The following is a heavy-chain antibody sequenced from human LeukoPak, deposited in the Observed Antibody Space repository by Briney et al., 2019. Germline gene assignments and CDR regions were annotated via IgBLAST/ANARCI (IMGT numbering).Heavy chain of an antibody. D-gene: IGHD6-13*01. V-gene: IGHV4-39*07. CDR2: IYHSGST. J-gene: IGHJ2*01. Sequence: SETLSLTCTVSGGSISSSSYYWGWIRQPPGKGLEWIGSIYHSGSTYYNPSLKSRVAISVDRSKNQFSLKLSSVTAADTAVYYCARKMIAAGTTTISKARYFDLWGRGTLVTVSS. CDR1: GGSISSSSYY. CDR3: ARKMIAAGTTTISKARYFDL.